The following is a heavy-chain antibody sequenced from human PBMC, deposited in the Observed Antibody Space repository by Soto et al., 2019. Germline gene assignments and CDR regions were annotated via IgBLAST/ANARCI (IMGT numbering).Heavy chain of an antibody. D-gene: IGHD3-16*02. J-gene: IGHJ4*02. CDR1: GFTFSSYA. CDR2: ISYDGSNK. V-gene: IGHV3-30-3*01. CDR3: ARDPNDYVWGSYRTYYFDY. Sequence: LRLSCAASGFTFSSYAMHWVRQAPGKGLEWVAVISYDGSNKYYADSVKGRFTISRDNSKNTLYLQMNSLRAEDTAVYYCARDPNDYVWGSYRTYYFDYWGQGTLVTVSS.